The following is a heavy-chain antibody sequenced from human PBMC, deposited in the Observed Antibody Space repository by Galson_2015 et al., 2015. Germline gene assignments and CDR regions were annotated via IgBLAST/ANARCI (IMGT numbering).Heavy chain of an antibody. CDR1: GFTFTKYG. D-gene: IGHD6-13*01. J-gene: IGHJ4*02. V-gene: IGHV3-23*01. CDR2: ISGDTPTI. Sequence: SLRLSCAASGFTFTKYGMTWVRQAPGKGLEWVSVISGDTPTIYYADSVKGRFTTSRDNSKNTVYLQMNSLRAEDTAVYYCAEDSTSREAPDWGQGTLVTVSS. CDR3: AEDSTSREAPD.